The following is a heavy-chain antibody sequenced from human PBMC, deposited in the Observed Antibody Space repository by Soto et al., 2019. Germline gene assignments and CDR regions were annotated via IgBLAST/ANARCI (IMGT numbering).Heavy chain of an antibody. D-gene: IGHD3-22*01. V-gene: IGHV1-69*02. J-gene: IGHJ4*02. CDR2: IIPILGIA. CDR3: ARLLYYDSSGYPVDY. Sequence: QVQLVQSGAEVKKPGSSVKVSCKASGGTFSSYISWVRQAPGQGLEWMGRIIPILGIANYAQKFQGRVTITADKSPSTAYMELSSLRSEATAVYYCARLLYYDSSGYPVDYWGQGTLVTVSS. CDR1: GGTFSSY.